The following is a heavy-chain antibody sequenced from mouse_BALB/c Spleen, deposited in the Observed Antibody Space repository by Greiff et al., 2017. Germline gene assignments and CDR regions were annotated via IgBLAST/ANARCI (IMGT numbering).Heavy chain of an antibody. CDR3: AIYYYGRPWFAY. J-gene: IGHJ3*01. V-gene: IGHV1S81*02. CDR1: GYTFTSYW. Sequence: QVQLQQPGAELVKPGASVKLSCKASGYTFTSYWMHWVKQRPGQGLEWIGEINPSNGRTNYNEKFKSKATLTVDKSSSTAYMQLSSLTSEDSAVYYCAIYYYGRPWFAYWGQGTLVTVSA. D-gene: IGHD1-1*01. CDR2: INPSNGRT.